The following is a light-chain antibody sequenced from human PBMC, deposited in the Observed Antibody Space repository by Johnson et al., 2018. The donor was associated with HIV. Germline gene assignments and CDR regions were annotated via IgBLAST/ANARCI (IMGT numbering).Light chain of an antibody. CDR1: SSNIGNNY. V-gene: IGLV1-51*01. CDR3: GTWDNSLNVYV. J-gene: IGLJ1*01. CDR2: DND. Sequence: QSVLTQPPSVSAAPGQKVTISCSGSSSNIGNNYVSWYQQLPHTAPKLLISDNDKRPSGIPDRFYGSKSGASATLDITGLQPGDEADYYCGTWDNSLNVYVFGTGTKVTVL.